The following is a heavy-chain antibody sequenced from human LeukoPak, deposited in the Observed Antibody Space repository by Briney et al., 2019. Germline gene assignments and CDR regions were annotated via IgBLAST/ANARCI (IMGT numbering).Heavy chain of an antibody. V-gene: IGHV3-23*01. J-gene: IGHJ4*02. Sequence: GGSLRLSCAASGFTFSSYSMTWVRQAPGKGLEWVSVISGSGGATYYADSVKGRFTISRDNSKNTLCLQMNSLRAEDTAVYYCARAAVVRGVDYFDSWGQGTLVTVSS. D-gene: IGHD3-10*01. CDR3: ARAAVVRGVDYFDS. CDR1: GFTFSSYS. CDR2: ISGSGGAT.